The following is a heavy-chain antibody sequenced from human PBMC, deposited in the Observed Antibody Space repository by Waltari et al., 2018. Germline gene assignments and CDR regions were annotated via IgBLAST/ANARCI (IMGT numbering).Heavy chain of an antibody. CDR1: GFTFRSYT. CDR3: AKDLRDDGIWDMDS. J-gene: IGHJ4*02. CDR2: IYGGGSGRT. V-gene: IGHV3-23*01. Sequence: LQSGGVFVQPGGSVRLSCEGFGFTFRSYTMNWVRKAPGKGLEWVSGIYGGGSGRTFYAESVKGRFTVSRDDFKKTVYLEMNSLRVDDTALYYCAKDLRDDGIWDMDSWGQGTLVTVSS. D-gene: IGHD2-15*01.